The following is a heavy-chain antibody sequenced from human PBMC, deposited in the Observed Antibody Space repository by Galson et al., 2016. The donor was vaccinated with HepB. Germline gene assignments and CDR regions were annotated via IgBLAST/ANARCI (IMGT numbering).Heavy chain of an antibody. CDR2: ISSSSSHI. CDR1: GLTFSSYS. D-gene: IGHD1-26*01. CDR3: TSDWDPTYYFYGMDV. J-gene: IGHJ6*02. Sequence: SLRLSCAASGLTFSSYSMNWVRQAPGKGLEWVSSISSSSSHIYYADSVKGRFTISRDDSTNTAYLQMNNLKIEDTAVYYCTSDWDPTYYFYGMDVWGQGTTVTVAS. V-gene: IGHV3-21*04.